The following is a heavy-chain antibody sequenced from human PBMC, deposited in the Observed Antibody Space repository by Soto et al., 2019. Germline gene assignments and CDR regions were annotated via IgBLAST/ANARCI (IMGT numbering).Heavy chain of an antibody. D-gene: IGHD2-2*01. CDR1: GGSISSSSYY. V-gene: IGHV4-39*01. Sequence: QLQLQESGPGLVKPSETLSLTCTVSGGSISSSSYYWGWIRQPPGKGLEWIGSIYYSGSTYYNPSLKSRVTISVDTSKNQFSLKLSSVTAADTAVYYCARHVYCSSTSCYRANWFDPWGQGTLVTVSS. CDR3: ARHVYCSSTSCYRANWFDP. J-gene: IGHJ5*02. CDR2: IYYSGST.